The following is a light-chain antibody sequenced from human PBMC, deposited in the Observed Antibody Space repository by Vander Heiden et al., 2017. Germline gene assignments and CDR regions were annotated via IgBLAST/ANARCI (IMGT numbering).Light chain of an antibody. CDR3: QQSNITPRT. CDR2: VAS. J-gene: IGKJ1*01. V-gene: IGKV1-39*01. Sequence: IQMTQSPSSLSASVGDRVTITCRASQSIATYLNWYQQKPGEAPKLLIYVASSLQSGVPSRFSGSGSGTYFTLTISSLQPEDFATYYCQQSNITPRTFGQGTKVEIK. CDR1: QSIATY.